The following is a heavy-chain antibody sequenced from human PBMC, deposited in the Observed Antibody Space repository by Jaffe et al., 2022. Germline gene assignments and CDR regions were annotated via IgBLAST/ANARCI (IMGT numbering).Heavy chain of an antibody. D-gene: IGHD3-3*01. Sequence: QVQLVESGGGVVQPGGSLRLSCAASGFTFSSYGMHWVRQAPGKGLEWVAFIRYDGSNKYYADSVKGRFTISRDNSKNTLYLQMNSLRAEDTAVYYCAKVGLIRFLEWTLYYYMDVWGKGTTVTVSS. J-gene: IGHJ6*03. V-gene: IGHV3-30*02. CDR2: IRYDGSNK. CDR3: AKVGLIRFLEWTLYYYMDV. CDR1: GFTFSSYG.